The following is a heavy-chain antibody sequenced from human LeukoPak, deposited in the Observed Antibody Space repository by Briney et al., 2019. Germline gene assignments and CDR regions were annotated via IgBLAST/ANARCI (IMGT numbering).Heavy chain of an antibody. CDR2: VKNSGVDT. CDR1: GFTISFYA. V-gene: IGHV3-23*01. J-gene: IGHJ5*02. D-gene: IGHD6-19*01. CDR3: AKGTVRAAGVLET. Sequence: PGGSLRLSCGASGFTISFYAMSWVRQAPGKGLEWVSSVKNSGVDTYYADSVKGRFTISRDSSKNSLYLQMNSLRAEDTAVYYCAKGTVRAAGVLETWGQGTLVSVSS.